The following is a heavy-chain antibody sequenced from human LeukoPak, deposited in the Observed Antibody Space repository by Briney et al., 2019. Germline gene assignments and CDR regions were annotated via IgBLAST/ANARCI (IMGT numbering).Heavy chain of an antibody. CDR3: ARGSAVITFGGVIARAFDY. D-gene: IGHD3-16*02. CDR1: GGSFSGYY. Sequence: PSETLSLTCAVYGGSFSGYYWSWIRQPPGKGLEWIGEINHSGSTNYNPSLKSRVTISVDTSKNQFSLKLSSVTAADTGVYYCARGSAVITFGGVIARAFDYWGQGTLVTVSS. V-gene: IGHV4-34*01. CDR2: INHSGST. J-gene: IGHJ4*02.